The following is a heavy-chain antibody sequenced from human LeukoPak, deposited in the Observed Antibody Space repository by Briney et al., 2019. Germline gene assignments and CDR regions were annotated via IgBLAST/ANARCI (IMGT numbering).Heavy chain of an antibody. CDR3: ATDGGGYGSGTYPL. Sequence: PSETLSLTCAVYGGSFSGYYRSWIRQPPGKGLEWIGEINHSGSTNYNPSLKSRVTISLDTSNNQFSLKLTSVTAADTAVYYCATDGGGYGSGTYPLWGQGTLVTVSS. CDR2: INHSGST. J-gene: IGHJ4*02. CDR1: GGSFSGYY. V-gene: IGHV4-34*01. D-gene: IGHD3-10*01.